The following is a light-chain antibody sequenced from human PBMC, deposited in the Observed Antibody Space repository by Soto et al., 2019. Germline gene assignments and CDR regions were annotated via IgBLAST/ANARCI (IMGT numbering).Light chain of an antibody. Sequence: DIVMTQSPDSLAVSLGERATINCKSSQSVLYSSNNKNYLAWYQQKPGQPPKLLIYWASTRESGVPDRFSGSGSGTDFTLTISSLQADDVPVYYCQQYYTTPLTFGGGTKVEIK. J-gene: IGKJ4*01. CDR1: QSVLYSSNNKNY. CDR2: WAS. CDR3: QQYYTTPLT. V-gene: IGKV4-1*01.